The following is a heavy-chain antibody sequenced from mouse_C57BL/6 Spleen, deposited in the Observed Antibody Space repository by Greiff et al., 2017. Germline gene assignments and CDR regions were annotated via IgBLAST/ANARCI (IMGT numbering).Heavy chain of an antibody. V-gene: IGHV1-50*01. CDR1: GYTFTSYW. CDR2: IDPSDSST. D-gene: IGHD1-1*01. J-gene: IGHJ2*01. CDR3: AKGDYYGSSLYYFDY. Sequence: QVQLQQPGAELVKPGASVKLSCKASGYTFTSYWMQWVKQRPGQGLEWIGEIDPSDSSTNYNQKFKVKATLTVDTTSSTAYMQLSSLTSEDSAVYYCAKGDYYGSSLYYFDYWGQGTTLTVSS.